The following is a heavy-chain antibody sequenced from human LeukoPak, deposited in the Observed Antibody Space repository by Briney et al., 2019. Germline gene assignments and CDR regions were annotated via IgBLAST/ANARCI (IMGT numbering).Heavy chain of an antibody. CDR3: ARVIGVVQNWFDP. CDR2: IYTSGST. V-gene: IGHV4-61*02. Sequence: KPSETLSLTCTVSGGSISSGSYYWSWIRQPAGKGLEWIGRIYTSGSTNYNPSLKSRVTISVDTSKNQFSLKLSSVAAADTAVYYCARVIGVVQNWFDPWGRGTLVTVSS. J-gene: IGHJ5*02. CDR1: GGSISSGSYY. D-gene: IGHD3-3*01.